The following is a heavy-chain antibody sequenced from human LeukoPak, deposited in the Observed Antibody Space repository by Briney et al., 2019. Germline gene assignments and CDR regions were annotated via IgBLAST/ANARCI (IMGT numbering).Heavy chain of an antibody. CDR3: ARDGISPNEDIVVVQAAKWYYFDY. J-gene: IGHJ4*02. CDR1: GYTSTSYV. Sequence: ASVKVSCKLSGYTSTSYVISGVRYAPPQGLEWMGWVIAYKGDTNYAQKLQRRVTMTTEPSTSTAYMELRSLRSDDTAVYYCARDGISPNEDIVVVQAAKWYYFDYWGQGTLVSVSS. V-gene: IGHV1-18*01. CDR2: VIAYKGDT. D-gene: IGHD2-2*01.